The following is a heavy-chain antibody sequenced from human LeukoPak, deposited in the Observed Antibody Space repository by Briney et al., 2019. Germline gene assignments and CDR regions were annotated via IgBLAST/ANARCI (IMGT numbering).Heavy chain of an antibody. CDR3: ARDLLGYCSGGSCYPPDY. J-gene: IGHJ4*02. CDR1: GFTFSSYS. Sequence: GGSLRLSCAASGFTFSSYSMNWVRQAPGKGLGWVSSISSSSSYIYYADSVKGRFTISRDNAKNSLYLQMNSLRAEDTAVYYCARDLLGYCSGGSCYPPDYWGQGTLVTVSS. CDR2: ISSSSSYI. V-gene: IGHV3-21*01. D-gene: IGHD2-15*01.